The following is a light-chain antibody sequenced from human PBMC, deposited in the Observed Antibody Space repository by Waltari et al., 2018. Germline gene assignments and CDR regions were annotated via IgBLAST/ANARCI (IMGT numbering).Light chain of an antibody. CDR2: DVT. Sequence: QSALTQPASVSGSPGQSIIISCTGASNKVASSNYVSWYQQHPGMAPKLILYDVTNRPSGVSRRFSGSKSANTASLTISGLQVEDEADYYCCSFAANASYVFGSGTRVSVL. CDR1: SNKVASSNY. V-gene: IGLV2-14*03. J-gene: IGLJ1*01. CDR3: CSFAANASYV.